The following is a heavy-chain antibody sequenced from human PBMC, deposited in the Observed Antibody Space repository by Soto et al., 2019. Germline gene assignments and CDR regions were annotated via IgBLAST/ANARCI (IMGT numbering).Heavy chain of an antibody. CDR3: ARGTYFDY. J-gene: IGHJ4*02. Sequence: QVQLVQSGTEVKKPGASVKVSCKASGYIMTTYGVSWVRQAPGQGHEWVGWISAYNDHTNYAQKFQGRVTTTTDTSTSTAYMELRSLRSDDTAVYYCARGTYFDYWGQGTLVTVSS. V-gene: IGHV1-18*01. CDR2: ISAYNDHT. D-gene: IGHD1-1*01. CDR1: GYIMTTYG.